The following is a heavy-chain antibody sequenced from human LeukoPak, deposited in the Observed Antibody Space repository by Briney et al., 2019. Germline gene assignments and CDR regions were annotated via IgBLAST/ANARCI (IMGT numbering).Heavy chain of an antibody. Sequence: TSETLSLTCTVSGGSISSYYWSWIRQPPGKGLEWIGFMYYSGSTNYNPSLKSRVTISINTSKNQFSLRLSSVTAADTAVYYCARGSDYGDYWGQGTLVTVSS. J-gene: IGHJ4*02. D-gene: IGHD3-3*01. CDR2: MYYSGST. V-gene: IGHV4-59*01. CDR3: ARGSDYGDY. CDR1: GGSISSYY.